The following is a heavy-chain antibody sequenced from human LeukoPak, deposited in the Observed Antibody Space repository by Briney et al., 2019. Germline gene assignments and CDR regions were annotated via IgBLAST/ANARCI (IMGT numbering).Heavy chain of an antibody. CDR2: IDYNGET. J-gene: IGHJ6*03. V-gene: IGHV4-59*08. D-gene: IGHD2-21*01. Sequence: SETLSLTCNVSGVSISSYYWTWIRQTPGKGLEWIGYIDYNGETNYNPSLKSRVIISLDTSKNQFSLKVTSVAAEDTAVYYRARHVIFYYYYYMDVWGQGTTVTVSS. CDR1: GVSISSYY. CDR3: ARHVIFYYYYYMDV.